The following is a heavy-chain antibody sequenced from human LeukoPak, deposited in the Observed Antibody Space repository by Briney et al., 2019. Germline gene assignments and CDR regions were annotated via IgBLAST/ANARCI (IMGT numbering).Heavy chain of an antibody. CDR1: GFTFSSYG. Sequence: GGSLRLSCAASGFTFSSYGMHWVRQAPGKGLEWVAVISYHESNKYYADSVKGRFTISRDNSKNTLYLQMNSLRPEDTAVYYCAREYSYDCGYWGQGTLVTVSS. J-gene: IGHJ4*02. D-gene: IGHD5-18*01. CDR2: ISYHESNK. V-gene: IGHV3-30*19. CDR3: AREYSYDCGY.